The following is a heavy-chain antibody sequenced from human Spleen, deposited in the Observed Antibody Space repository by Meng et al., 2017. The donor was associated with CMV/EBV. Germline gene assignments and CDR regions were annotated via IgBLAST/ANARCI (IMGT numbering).Heavy chain of an antibody. CDR2: IIPIAGVA. CDR3: ARDRIVGAGSRYGMDV. CDR1: GGTLNTYT. Sequence: SVKVFCKAYGGTLNTYTLSWVRQAPGQGLEWMGRIIPIAGVANYAQKCQGRVTITADRSTSTAYMELSSLKSEDTAMYYCARDRIVGAGSRYGMDVWGQGTTVTVSS. J-gene: IGHJ6*02. D-gene: IGHD1-26*01. V-gene: IGHV1-69*04.